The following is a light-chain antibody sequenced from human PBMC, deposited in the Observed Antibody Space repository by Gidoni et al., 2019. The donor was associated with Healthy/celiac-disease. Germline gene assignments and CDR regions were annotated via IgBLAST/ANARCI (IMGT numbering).Light chain of an antibody. CDR3: QQLNSYLLFT. CDR1: QGISSA. CDR2: DAS. V-gene: IGKV1-13*02. Sequence: AIQLTQSPSSLSASVGDRVTITCRASQGISSALAWYQQKPGKAPKLLISDASSLESGVPSRFSGSGSGTDFTLTISSLQHDDVSTYYCQQLNSYLLFTFGPGTKVDIK. J-gene: IGKJ3*01.